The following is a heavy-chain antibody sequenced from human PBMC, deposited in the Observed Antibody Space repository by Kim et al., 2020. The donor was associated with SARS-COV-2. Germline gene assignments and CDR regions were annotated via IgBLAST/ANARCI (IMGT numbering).Heavy chain of an antibody. V-gene: IGHV1-2*06. J-gene: IGHJ4*02. CDR1: GYTFTAYY. Sequence: ASVKVSCKASGYTFTAYYMNWVRQAPGQGLEWMGRINPRCGGANYAQKFQGRVTMTRDTSSSTAYMELYSLRSDDTAVYYCARDPRVGGGDWPDNWGQRTLVPVSA. D-gene: IGHD2-21*02. CDR3: ARDPRVGGGDWPDN. CDR2: INPRCGGA.